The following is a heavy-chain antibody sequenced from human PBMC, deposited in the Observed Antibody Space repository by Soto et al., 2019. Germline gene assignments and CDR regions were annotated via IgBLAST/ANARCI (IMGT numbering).Heavy chain of an antibody. CDR3: ARGAVVVVAATPGNYYYYMDV. CDR1: GYTFTSYG. V-gene: IGHV1-18*01. Sequence: QVQLVQSGAEVKKPGASVKVSCKASGYTFTSYGISWVRQAPGQGLEWMGWISAYNGNTNYAQKLQGRVTMTTDTSTSTGYMELRSLRSDDTAVYYCARGAVVVVAATPGNYYYYMDVWGKGTTVTVSS. J-gene: IGHJ6*03. D-gene: IGHD2-15*01. CDR2: ISAYNGNT.